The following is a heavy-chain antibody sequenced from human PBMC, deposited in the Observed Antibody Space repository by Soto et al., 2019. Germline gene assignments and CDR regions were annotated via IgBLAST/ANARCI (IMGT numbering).Heavy chain of an antibody. D-gene: IGHD6-13*01. V-gene: IGHV3-9*01. CDR2: ISWNSGSI. CDR3: VKDFGWVSAGPFDY. Sequence: PGGSLRLSCAASGFTFDDYAMHWVRQAPGKGLEWVSGISWNSGSIGYADSVKGRFTISRDNAKNSLYLQMNSLRAEDTALYYCVKDFGWVSAGPFDYWGQGTLVTVSS. CDR1: GFTFDDYA. J-gene: IGHJ4*02.